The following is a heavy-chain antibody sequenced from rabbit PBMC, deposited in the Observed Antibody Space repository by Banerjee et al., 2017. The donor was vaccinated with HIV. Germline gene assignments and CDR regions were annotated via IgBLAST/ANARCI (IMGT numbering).Heavy chain of an antibody. CDR3: ARANAGYAGYGYATLRLDL. J-gene: IGHJ3*01. D-gene: IGHD6-1*01. CDR1: GFSFSSSYH. CDR2: IYTSSGST. V-gene: IGHV1S43*01. Sequence: QSLEESGGDLVKPGASLTLTCTASGFSFSSSYHMCWVRQAPGKGLEWIACIYTSSGSTWYASWVNGRFTISRSTSLNTVDLKMTSLTAADTATYFCARANAGYAGYGYATLRLDLWGPGTLVTVS.